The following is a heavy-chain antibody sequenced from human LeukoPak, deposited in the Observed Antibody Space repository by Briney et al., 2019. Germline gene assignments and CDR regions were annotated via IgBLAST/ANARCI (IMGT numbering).Heavy chain of an antibody. CDR2: ISLDRSTE. J-gene: IGHJ5*02. D-gene: IGHD3-10*01. Sequence: GRSLRLSCVASGFSLSNFQMYWVRQAPGKGLEWVSIISLDRSTEFYADSVKGRFTISRDTASNTMHLEMNNLRIEDTAVYYCMRDYMGWFDPWGQGSLVTVS. CDR1: GFSLSNFQ. CDR3: MRDYMGWFDP. V-gene: IGHV3-30-3*01.